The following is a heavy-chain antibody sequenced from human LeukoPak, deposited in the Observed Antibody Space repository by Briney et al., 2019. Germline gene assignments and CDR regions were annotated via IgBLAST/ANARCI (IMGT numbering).Heavy chain of an antibody. CDR1: GFTFSSFD. D-gene: IGHD1-1*01. Sequence: GGSLRLSCAASGFTFSSFDMHWVRQPTGQGLEWVSTIGTASDTYYPGSVEGRFTLSRDNAKNSLYLQMNSLTAGDTAVYYCARGPPRGKYYYMDVWGKGTTVAVSS. CDR3: ARGPPRGKYYYMDV. V-gene: IGHV3-13*01. J-gene: IGHJ6*03. CDR2: IGTASDT.